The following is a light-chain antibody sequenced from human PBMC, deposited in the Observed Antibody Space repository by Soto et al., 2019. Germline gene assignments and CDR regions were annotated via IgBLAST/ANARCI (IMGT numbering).Light chain of an antibody. Sequence: QSVLTQPPSVSAASGQKVTISCSGSSSNIGAGYDVHWYQQLPGTAPKLLIYANINRPAGVPDRFSGSKSGTSASLAITGLQAEDEADYYCQSYDSSPSGYVFGTGTKLTVL. V-gene: IGLV1-40*01. CDR1: SSNIGAGYD. CDR3: QSYDSSPSGYV. J-gene: IGLJ1*01. CDR2: ANI.